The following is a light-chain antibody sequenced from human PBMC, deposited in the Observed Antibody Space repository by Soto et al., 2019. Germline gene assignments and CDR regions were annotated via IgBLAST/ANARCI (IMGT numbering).Light chain of an antibody. J-gene: IGKJ1*01. CDR2: GAY. V-gene: IGKV1-6*01. Sequence: AIQVTQSPSSLSASVGDRVTITCRASQDVRNYVGWYQQTPGKAPKLLIYGAYSLQSGVPSRFSGSGSGADFTLTISSLQPEDFATYFCLQDYGYPWTFGQGTKVDIK. CDR1: QDVRNY. CDR3: LQDYGYPWT.